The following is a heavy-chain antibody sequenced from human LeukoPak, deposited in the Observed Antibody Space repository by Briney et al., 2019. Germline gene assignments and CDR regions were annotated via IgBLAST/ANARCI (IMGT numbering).Heavy chain of an antibody. CDR3: ARQSPFTFGGVIV. V-gene: IGHV4-39*01. J-gene: IGHJ4*02. D-gene: IGHD3-16*02. CDR2: IYYSGST. CDR1: GGSISSSSYY. Sequence: PSETLSLTCTVSGGSISSSSYYWGWIRQPPGKGLEWIGSIYYSGSTYYNPSLKSRFTISVDTSKNQFSLKLSSVTAADTAVYYCARQSPFTFGGVIVWGQGTLVTVSS.